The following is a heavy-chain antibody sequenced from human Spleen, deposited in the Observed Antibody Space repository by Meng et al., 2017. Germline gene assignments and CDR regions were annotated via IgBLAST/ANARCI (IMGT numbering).Heavy chain of an antibody. D-gene: IGHD3-10*01. Sequence: ASVKVSCKASGCTFTSYYMHWVRQAPGQGLEWMGMINPSCGSTSYAQKFQGRVTMTRDTSTSTVYMELSSLRSEDTAVYYCARVIITRVRGGGDAFDIWGQGTMVTVSS. CDR3: ARVIITRVRGGGDAFDI. CDR1: GCTFTSYY. CDR2: INPSCGST. V-gene: IGHV1-46*01. J-gene: IGHJ3*02.